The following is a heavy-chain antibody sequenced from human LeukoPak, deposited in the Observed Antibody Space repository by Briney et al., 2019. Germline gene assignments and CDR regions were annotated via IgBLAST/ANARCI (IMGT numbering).Heavy chain of an antibody. CDR2: IYHSGST. D-gene: IGHD6-13*01. CDR1: GGSISSSNW. V-gene: IGHV4-4*02. Sequence: SETLSLTCAVSGGSISSSNWWSWVRQPPGKGLEGIGEIYHSGSTNYNPSLKSRVTISVDKSKNQFSLKLSSVTAADTAVYYCARGSSSWYGLYYFDYWGQGTLVTVSS. J-gene: IGHJ4*02. CDR3: ARGSSSWYGLYYFDY.